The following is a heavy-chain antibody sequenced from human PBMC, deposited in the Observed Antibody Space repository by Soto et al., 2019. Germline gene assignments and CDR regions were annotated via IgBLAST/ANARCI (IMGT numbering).Heavy chain of an antibody. J-gene: IGHJ5*02. CDR3: GRDLSGFGYYVDWFYD. V-gene: IGHV1-3*01. D-gene: IGHD3-10*02. CDR1: GYTFNSHA. Sequence: ASVKVSCKASGYTFNSHAIHWVRQAPGQRPEWLGWINAGNGNTYYSEKFEGRVTFTRDTAATTVNMELTSLTSEDTAIYYCGRDLSGFGYYVDWFYDWCRGSLVTVSS. CDR2: INAGNGNT.